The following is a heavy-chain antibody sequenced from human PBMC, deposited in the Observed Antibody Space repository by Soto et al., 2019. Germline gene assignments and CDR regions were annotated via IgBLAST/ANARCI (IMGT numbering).Heavy chain of an antibody. V-gene: IGHV4-34*01. Sequence: SETLSLTCAVYGGSFSGYYWSWIRQPPGKGLEWIGEINHSGSTNYNPSLKSRVTISVDTSKNQFSLKLSSVTAADTAVYYCARDGELYYFEYWGQGTLVTVSS. J-gene: IGHJ4*02. D-gene: IGHD1-7*01. CDR3: ARDGELYYFEY. CDR1: GGSFSGYY. CDR2: INHSGST.